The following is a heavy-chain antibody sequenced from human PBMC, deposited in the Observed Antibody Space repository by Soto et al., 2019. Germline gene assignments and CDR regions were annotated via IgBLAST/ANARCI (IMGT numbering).Heavy chain of an antibody. CDR2: IIPIFGTA. CDR3: ARELGYDFWSGYNGYGMDV. CDR1: GGTFSSYA. J-gene: IGHJ6*02. D-gene: IGHD3-3*01. V-gene: IGHV1-69*13. Sequence: SSVQVSCKASGGTFSSYAISWERQAPGQGLEWMGGIIPIFGTANYAQKFQGRLTITADESTSTAYMELSSLRSEDTAVYYCARELGYDFWSGYNGYGMDVWGQGTTVTVS.